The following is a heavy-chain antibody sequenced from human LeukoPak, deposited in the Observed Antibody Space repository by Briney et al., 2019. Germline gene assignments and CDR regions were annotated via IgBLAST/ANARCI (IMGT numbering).Heavy chain of an antibody. Sequence: ASVKVSCKASGYTFTSYDINWVRQATGQGLEWIGWMNPNSGNTGYAQKFQGRVTITRNTSISTAYMELSSLGSEDTAVYYCARGHSGSYFRHYYYYYMDVWGKGTTVTVSS. CDR3: ARGHSGSYFRHYYYYYMDV. CDR2: MNPNSGNT. D-gene: IGHD1-26*01. CDR1: GYTFTSYD. J-gene: IGHJ6*03. V-gene: IGHV1-8*03.